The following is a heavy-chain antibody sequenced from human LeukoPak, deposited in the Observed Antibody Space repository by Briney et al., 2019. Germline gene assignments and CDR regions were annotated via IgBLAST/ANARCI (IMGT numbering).Heavy chain of an antibody. CDR1: GYSFATYG. J-gene: IGHJ6*02. CDR3: ARDRSKGTYYDVWSGYYRGEDYYYGMDV. Sequence: ASVKVSCKASGYSFATYGISWVRQAPGQGLEWMGWISAYNANTNYAQKFQGRVIMTRDTSTSTVHMERRGLRSDDAAVYYCARDRSKGTYYDVWSGYYRGEDYYYGMDVWGQGTTVTVSS. V-gene: IGHV1-18*01. D-gene: IGHD3-3*01. CDR2: ISAYNANT.